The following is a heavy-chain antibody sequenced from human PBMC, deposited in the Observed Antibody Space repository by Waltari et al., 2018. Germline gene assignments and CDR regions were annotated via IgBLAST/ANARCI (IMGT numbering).Heavy chain of an antibody. V-gene: IGHV4-59*01. Sequence: QVQLQESGPGLVKPSETLSLTCTVSGGSISSYYWSWIRQPPGKGLEWIGYIYYSGSTNYNPSLKSRVTISVDTAKNQFSLKLSSVTAADTAVYYCARVSYDFWSGHRFDYWGQGTLVTVSS. CDR1: GGSISSYY. J-gene: IGHJ4*02. CDR2: IYYSGST. CDR3: ARVSYDFWSGHRFDY. D-gene: IGHD3-3*01.